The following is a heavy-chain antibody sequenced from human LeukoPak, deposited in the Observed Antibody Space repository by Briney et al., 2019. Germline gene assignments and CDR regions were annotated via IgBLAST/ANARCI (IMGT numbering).Heavy chain of an antibody. D-gene: IGHD1-26*01. J-gene: IGHJ4*02. V-gene: IGHV3-11*06. Sequence: PGRSLRLSCAASGFTFSDYYMSWIRQAPGKGLEWVSHISGSSTYTNYADSVKGRFTISRDNANNSLYLQMNSLTAEDTAVFYCARVGSRGYYFDYWGQGTPVSPSS. CDR3: ARVGSRGYYFDY. CDR2: ISGSSTYT. CDR1: GFTFSDYY.